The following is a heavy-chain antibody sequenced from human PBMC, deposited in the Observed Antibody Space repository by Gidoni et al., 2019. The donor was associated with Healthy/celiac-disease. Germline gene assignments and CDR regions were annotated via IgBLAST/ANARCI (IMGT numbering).Heavy chain of an antibody. CDR3: ARAIGPNYYDSSGYSTYYFDY. CDR2: INPSGGST. V-gene: IGHV1-46*01. CDR1: GYTFTSSY. Sequence: QVQLVQSGAEVKKPGASVKVSCKASGYTFTSSYMHCVRQAPGQGIEWMGIINPSGGSTSYAQKFQGRVTMTRDTSTSTVYMELSSLRSEDTAVYYCARAIGPNYYDSSGYSTYYFDYWGQGTLVTVSS. J-gene: IGHJ4*02. D-gene: IGHD3-22*01.